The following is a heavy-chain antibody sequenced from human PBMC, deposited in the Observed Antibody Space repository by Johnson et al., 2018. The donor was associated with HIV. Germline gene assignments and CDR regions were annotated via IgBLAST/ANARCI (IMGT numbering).Heavy chain of an antibody. D-gene: IGHD3-10*01. CDR1: GFTFSSYW. CDR3: AKDYYGSGSKHDAFDI. J-gene: IGHJ3*02. CDR2: IKQDGSEN. Sequence: EVQLVESGGGLVQPGGYLRLSCAASGFTFSSYWMSWVRQAPGKGLEWVANIKQDGSENYYVDSVKGRFTISRDNSKNTLYLQMNSLRAEDTAVYYCAKDYYGSGSKHDAFDIWGQGTMVTVSS. V-gene: IGHV3-7*01.